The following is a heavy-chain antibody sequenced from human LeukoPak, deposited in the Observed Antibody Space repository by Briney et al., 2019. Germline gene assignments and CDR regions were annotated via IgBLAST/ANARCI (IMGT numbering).Heavy chain of an antibody. J-gene: IGHJ4*02. D-gene: IGHD3-10*01. CDR1: GYSISSGYY. CDR2: IYHSGST. Sequence: PSETLSFTCAVSGYSISSGYYWGWIRQPPGKGLEWIGSIYHSGSTYYNPSLKSRVTISVDTSKNQFSLKLSSVTAADTAVYYCARDALVRGLYYFDYWGQGTLVTVSS. CDR3: ARDALVRGLYYFDY. V-gene: IGHV4-38-2*02.